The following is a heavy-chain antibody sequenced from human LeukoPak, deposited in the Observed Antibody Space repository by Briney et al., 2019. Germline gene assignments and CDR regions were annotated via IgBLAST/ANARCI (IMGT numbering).Heavy chain of an antibody. Sequence: TSETLSLTCTVSGDSISSYYWSWIRQPPGKGLEWIGCIYYSGSTNYSPSLESRVTISVDTSKNQFSLKLSSVTAADTAVYYCARDRSNGYNLFDYWGQGTLVTVSS. J-gene: IGHJ4*02. D-gene: IGHD5-24*01. CDR1: GDSISSYY. CDR2: IYYSGST. V-gene: IGHV4-59*01. CDR3: ARDRSNGYNLFDY.